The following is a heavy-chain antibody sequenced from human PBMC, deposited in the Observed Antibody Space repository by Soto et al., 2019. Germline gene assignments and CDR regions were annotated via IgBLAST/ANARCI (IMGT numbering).Heavy chain of an antibody. CDR2: ISGSGGNT. V-gene: IGHV3-23*01. Sequence: EVQLLEYGGGLVQPGGSLRLSCAVSGFSFSSYAMSWVRQAPGKGLEWVSTISGSGGNTYYADSVKGRFTISRDNSKNTLYLQMNSLRVEDTAVYYCAKGVSYYSYYGMDVWVQGTTVIVSS. CDR1: GFSFSSYA. J-gene: IGHJ6*02. CDR3: AKGVSYYSYYGMDV.